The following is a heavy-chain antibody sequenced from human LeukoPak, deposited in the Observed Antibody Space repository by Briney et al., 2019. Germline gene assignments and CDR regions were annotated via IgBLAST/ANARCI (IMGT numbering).Heavy chain of an antibody. CDR2: ISYDGSNK. CDR3: AKDPRYSKPAVKRYYGMDV. D-gene: IGHD4-11*01. V-gene: IGHV3-30*18. CDR1: GFTFSSYG. Sequence: GRSLRLSCAASGFTFSSYGMHWVRQAPGKGLEWVAVISYDGSNKYYADSVKGRFTFSRDNSKNTLYLKMNSLRAEDTAVYYCAKDPRYSKPAVKRYYGMDVWGQGTTVTVSS. J-gene: IGHJ6*02.